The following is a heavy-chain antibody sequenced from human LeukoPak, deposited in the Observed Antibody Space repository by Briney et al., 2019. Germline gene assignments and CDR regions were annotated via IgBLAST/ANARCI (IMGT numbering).Heavy chain of an antibody. V-gene: IGHV4-39*07. CDR1: GGSISSSSDY. D-gene: IGHD6-19*01. CDR3: ASYSSGWYSPYDY. Sequence: PSETLSLTCTVSGGSISSSSDYWGWIRQPPGRGLEWIGSIYYSGSTYYNPSLKSRVTISVDTSKNQFSLKLSSVTAADTAVYFCASYSSGWYSPYDYWGQGTLVTVSS. J-gene: IGHJ4*02. CDR2: IYYSGST.